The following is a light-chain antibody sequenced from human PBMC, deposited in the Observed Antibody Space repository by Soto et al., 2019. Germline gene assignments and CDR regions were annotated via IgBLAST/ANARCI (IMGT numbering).Light chain of an antibody. CDR1: LSISSW. V-gene: IGKV1-5*03. CDR2: EAS. Sequence: DIQMTQSPSTLSASVGDTVSITCRASLSISSWLAWYQQKPGKAPKLLMYEASNLKSEVLSRFSGSGSGTDFTLTINGLQPDDFATYYCQQYDRFPYSFGPGTRLEIK. J-gene: IGKJ2*01. CDR3: QQYDRFPYS.